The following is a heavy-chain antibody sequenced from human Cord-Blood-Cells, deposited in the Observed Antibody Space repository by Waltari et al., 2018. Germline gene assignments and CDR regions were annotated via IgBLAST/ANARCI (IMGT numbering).Heavy chain of an antibody. V-gene: IGHV1-8*03. CDR2: MNPNSGNT. Sequence: QLQLEQSAAEVKKHGDSVKASCQASGYSLTRYDINWVRQATGQGLEWMGWMNPNSGNTGYAQKFQGRVTITRNTSMSTAYKELSSLRSEDTGVYYCARGLWDYWYFDLWGRGTLVTVSS. CDR3: ARGLWDYWYFDL. D-gene: IGHD1-26*01. CDR1: GYSLTRYD. J-gene: IGHJ2*01.